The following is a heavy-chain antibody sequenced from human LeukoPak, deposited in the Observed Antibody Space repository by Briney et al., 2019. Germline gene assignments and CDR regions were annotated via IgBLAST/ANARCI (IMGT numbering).Heavy chain of an antibody. V-gene: IGHV5-51*01. CDR1: GYSFTSYW. Sequence: GESLKISCKGSGYSFTSYWIGWVRQMPGKGLEWMGIIYPSDSDTRYSPSFQGQVTISADKSISTAYLQWSSLKASDTAMYYCARHSTRSYSSGWKRSSGVGWYFDLWGRGTLVTVSS. CDR2: IYPSDSDT. J-gene: IGHJ2*01. CDR3: ARHSTRSYSSGWKRSSGVGWYFDL. D-gene: IGHD6-19*01.